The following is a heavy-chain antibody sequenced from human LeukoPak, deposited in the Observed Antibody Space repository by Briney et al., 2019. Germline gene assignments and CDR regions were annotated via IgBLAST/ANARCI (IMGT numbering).Heavy chain of an antibody. CDR1: GGTFSSYA. D-gene: IGHD2-2*01. Sequence: SVKVSCKASGGTFSSYATSWVRQAPGQGLEWMGGIIPIFGTANYAQKFQGRVTITADESTSTAHMELSSLRSEDTAVYYCARPLVVPAAYYYYYGMDVWGQGTTVTVSS. V-gene: IGHV1-69*13. J-gene: IGHJ6*02. CDR3: ARPLVVPAAYYYYYGMDV. CDR2: IIPIFGTA.